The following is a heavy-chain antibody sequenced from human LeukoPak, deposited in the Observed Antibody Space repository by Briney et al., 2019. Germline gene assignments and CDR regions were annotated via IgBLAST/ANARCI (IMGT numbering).Heavy chain of an antibody. V-gene: IGHV3-30*03. CDR3: ARAAAYVWGSRSYFDY. CDR2: ISYDGSNK. CDR1: GFTFSSYG. J-gene: IGHJ4*02. D-gene: IGHD3-16*01. Sequence: GGSLRLSCAASGFTFSSYGMHWVRQAPGKGLEWVAVISYDGSNKYYADSVKGRFTISRDNSKNTLYLQMNSLRAEDTAVYYCARAAAYVWGSRSYFDYWGQGTLVTVSS.